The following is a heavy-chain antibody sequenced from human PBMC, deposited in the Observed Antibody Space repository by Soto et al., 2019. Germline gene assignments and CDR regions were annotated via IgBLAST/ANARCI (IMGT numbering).Heavy chain of an antibody. V-gene: IGHV1-69*13. Sequence: SVKVSCKASGGTFSSYAISWVRQAPGQGLEWMGGIIPIFGTANYAQKFQGRVTITADESTSTAYMELSSLRSEDTAVYYCASPIFLGSGLMDVWGQGTTVTVSS. CDR2: IIPIFGTA. CDR1: GGTFSSYA. CDR3: ASPIFLGSGLMDV. D-gene: IGHD3-9*01. J-gene: IGHJ6*02.